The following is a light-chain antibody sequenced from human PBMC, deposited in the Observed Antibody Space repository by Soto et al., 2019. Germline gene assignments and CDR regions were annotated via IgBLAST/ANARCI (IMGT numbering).Light chain of an antibody. Sequence: QSALTQPASVSGSPGKSITISCTGTSSDVGGYDYVSWYQQHPGKAPKLVIYNVSNRPSGISNRFSGSKSGNTASLTISGLQAEDEADYYCSSYTSISTVVFGGGTKLTVL. CDR3: SSYTSISTVV. CDR1: SSDVGGYDY. J-gene: IGLJ2*01. V-gene: IGLV2-14*03. CDR2: NVS.